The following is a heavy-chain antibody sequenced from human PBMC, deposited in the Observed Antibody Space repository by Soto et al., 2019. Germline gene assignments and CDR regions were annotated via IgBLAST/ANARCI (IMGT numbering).Heavy chain of an antibody. CDR2: IYFSGSI. D-gene: IGHD3-16*02. Sequence: TLSLTCSVSGGSLTSGGSCWSWIRQHPGKGLEWIGYIYFSGSIYYNPSLKSRVTISVDTSKNQFSLKLSSVTAADTAVYYCARTLSYYFDYWGQGTLVTVSS. CDR1: GGSLTSGGSC. V-gene: IGHV4-31*02. J-gene: IGHJ4*02. CDR3: ARTLSYYFDY.